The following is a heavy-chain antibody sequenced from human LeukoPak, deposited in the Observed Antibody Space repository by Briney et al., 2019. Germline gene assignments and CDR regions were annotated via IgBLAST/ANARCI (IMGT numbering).Heavy chain of an antibody. J-gene: IGHJ4*02. V-gene: IGHV3-23*01. CDR1: GFTFSTYA. Sequence: GGSLRLSCAASGFTFSTYAMSWVRQAPGKGLEWVSSISDSGDNTYYADSVKGRFTISRDNFKNTLYLQMNSLIADDTAIYYCAKAMRGVYYLLEYWGQGTLVSVSS. CDR3: AKAMRGVYYLLEY. CDR2: ISDSGDNT. D-gene: IGHD3-3*01.